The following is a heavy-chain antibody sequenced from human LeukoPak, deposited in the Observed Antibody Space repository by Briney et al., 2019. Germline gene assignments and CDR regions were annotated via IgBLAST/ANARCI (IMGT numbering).Heavy chain of an antibody. CDR3: ASSIVGVATSDY. V-gene: IGHV1-2*02. Sequence: ASVKVSCKASGYTFTGYYMHWGRQAPGQGVEWMGWINPNSGGTNYAQKFQGRVTMTRDTSISTAYMELSRLRSDDTAVYYCASSIVGVATSDYWGQGTLVTVSS. D-gene: IGHD5-12*01. CDR1: GYTFTGYY. CDR2: INPNSGGT. J-gene: IGHJ4*02.